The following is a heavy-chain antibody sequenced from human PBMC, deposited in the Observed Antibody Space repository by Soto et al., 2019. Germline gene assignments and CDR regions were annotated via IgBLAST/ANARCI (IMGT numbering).Heavy chain of an antibody. J-gene: IGHJ3*02. CDR2: IRNKANSYTT. CDR3: AKDGYTPHDAFDI. Sequence: PGGSLRLSCAASGFTFSDHYMDWVRQAPGKGLEWVGRIRNKANSYTTEYAASVKGKFTISRDDSKNTLYLQMNSLRAEDTAVYYCAKDGYTPHDAFDIWGQGTMVTVSS. D-gene: IGHD5-12*01. V-gene: IGHV3-72*01. CDR1: GFTFSDHY.